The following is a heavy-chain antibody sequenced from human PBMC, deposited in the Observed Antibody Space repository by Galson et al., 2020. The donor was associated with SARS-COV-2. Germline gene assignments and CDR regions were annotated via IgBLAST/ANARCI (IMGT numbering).Heavy chain of an antibody. J-gene: IGHJ6*02. CDR3: AKDRRPPAALGGVWTYYYGMDV. Sequence: TGGSLRLSCAASGFTFSSYAIHWVRQAPGKGLEWVAVISYDGSKQYYADSVKGRFTGSRDNSQNTLYLQMNSLRAEDTAVYYCAKDRRPPAALGGVWTYYYGMDVWGQGTTVTVSS. CDR1: GFTFSSYA. CDR2: ISYDGSKQ. D-gene: IGHD2-2*01. V-gene: IGHV3-30*18.